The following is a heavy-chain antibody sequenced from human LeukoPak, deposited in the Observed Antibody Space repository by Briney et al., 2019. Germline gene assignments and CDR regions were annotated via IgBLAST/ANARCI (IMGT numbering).Heavy chain of an antibody. CDR3: AKGIDIVVVPAAILDY. Sequence: GGSLRLSCAASGFTFSSYGMHWVRQAPGKGLEWVAFIRYDGSNKYYADSVKGRFTISRDNSKNTLYLQMNSLRAEDTAVYYCAKGIDIVVVPAAILDYWGQGTLVTVSS. CDR1: GFTFSSYG. D-gene: IGHD2-2*01. V-gene: IGHV3-30*02. J-gene: IGHJ4*02. CDR2: IRYDGSNK.